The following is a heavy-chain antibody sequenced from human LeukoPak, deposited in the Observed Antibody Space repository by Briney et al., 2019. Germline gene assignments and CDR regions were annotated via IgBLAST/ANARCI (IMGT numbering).Heavy chain of an antibody. Sequence: SETLSLTCTVSGYSISSGYYWGWIRQPPGKGLEWIGSMYHSGSFHYNPSLKSRVTIPVDTSKNQFSLKLSSVTAADTAVYYCAREDSYYMDVWGKGATVTVSS. V-gene: IGHV4-38-2*02. CDR2: MYHSGSF. CDR1: GYSISSGYY. J-gene: IGHJ6*03. CDR3: AREDSYYMDV.